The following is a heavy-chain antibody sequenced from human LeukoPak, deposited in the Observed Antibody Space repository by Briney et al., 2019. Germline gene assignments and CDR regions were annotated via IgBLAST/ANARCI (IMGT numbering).Heavy chain of an antibody. J-gene: IGHJ3*02. D-gene: IGHD2-8*01. V-gene: IGHV3-48*02. CDR1: GFTFSTYS. Sequence: GGSLTLSCAASGFTFSTYSMNWVRQAPGKGLEWVSYIRSSSSSIYYADSVKGRFTISRDNAKNSLYLQMNSLRDEDTAVYYCARDNVWAFDIWGQGTIVTVSS. CDR3: ARDNVWAFDI. CDR2: IRSSSSSI.